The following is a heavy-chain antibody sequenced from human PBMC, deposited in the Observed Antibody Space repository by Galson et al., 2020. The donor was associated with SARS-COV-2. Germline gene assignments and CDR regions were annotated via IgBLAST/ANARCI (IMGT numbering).Heavy chain of an antibody. J-gene: IGHJ4*02. CDR1: GGSISSYY. CDR3: ASSRFLEPAFDY. CDR2: IYYSGST. D-gene: IGHD3-3*01. V-gene: IGHV4-59*01. Sequence: SETLSLTYTVPGGSISSYYWSWIRQPPGKGLEWIGYIYYSGSTNYNPSLKSRVTISVDTSKNQFSLKLSSVTAAATAVYYWASSRFLEPAFDYWGQGTLVTVSS.